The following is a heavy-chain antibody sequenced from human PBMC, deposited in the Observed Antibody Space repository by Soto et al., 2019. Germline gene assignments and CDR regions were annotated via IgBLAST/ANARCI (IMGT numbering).Heavy chain of an antibody. D-gene: IGHD3-3*01. Sequence: ASGKVSCKASGYTFTSYGISWVRQAPGQGLEWMGWISAYKGNTNYAQKLQGRVTMTTDTSTSTAYMELRSLRSDDTAVYYCARGSLMEYYYYGMDVWGQGTTVTVSS. V-gene: IGHV1-18*01. J-gene: IGHJ6*02. CDR3: ARGSLMEYYYYGMDV. CDR1: GYTFTSYG. CDR2: ISAYKGNT.